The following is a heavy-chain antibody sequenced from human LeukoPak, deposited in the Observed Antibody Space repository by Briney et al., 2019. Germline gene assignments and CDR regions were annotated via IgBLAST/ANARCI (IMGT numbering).Heavy chain of an antibody. J-gene: IGHJ4*02. D-gene: IGHD3-22*01. CDR3: ARQGARDYYDSSGKFDY. CDR1: GGSISSSSYY. V-gene: IGHV4-39*01. Sequence: PSETLSLTCTVSGGSISSSSYYWGWIRQPPGKGLEWIGSIYYSGSTYYNPSLKSRVTISVDTSKNQFSLKLSSVTAADTAVYYCARQGARDYYDSSGKFDYWGQGTLVTVSS. CDR2: IYYSGST.